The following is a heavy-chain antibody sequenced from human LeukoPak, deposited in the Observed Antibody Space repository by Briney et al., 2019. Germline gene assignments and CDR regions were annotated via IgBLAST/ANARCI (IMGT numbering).Heavy chain of an antibody. CDR3: ARVALDYYDNFGYWDWYFDL. CDR1: GGSISSYY. CDR2: IYYSGST. D-gene: IGHD3-22*01. V-gene: IGHV4-59*01. J-gene: IGHJ2*01. Sequence: PSETLSLTCTVSGGSISSYYWSWIRQPPGKGLEWIGYIYYSGSTNYNPSLKSRVTLSVDTSKNRFSLKLNSVTAADTAVYYCARVALDYYDNFGYWDWYFDLWGRGTLVTVSS.